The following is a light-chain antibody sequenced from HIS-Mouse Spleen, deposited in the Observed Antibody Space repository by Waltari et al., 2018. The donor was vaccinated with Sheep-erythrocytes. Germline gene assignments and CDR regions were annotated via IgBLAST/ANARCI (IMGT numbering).Light chain of an antibody. J-gene: IGLJ1*01. Sequence: QSALTQPRPVSGPPGQSVHLSRTGTSSDGGGYDYVPWYQQPPGKAPKLMIYDVSKRPSGVPDRFSGSKSGNTASLTISGLQAEDEADYYCCSYAGSYNHVFATGTKVTVL. CDR1: SSDGGGYDY. CDR3: CSYAGSYNHV. V-gene: IGLV2-11*01. CDR2: DVS.